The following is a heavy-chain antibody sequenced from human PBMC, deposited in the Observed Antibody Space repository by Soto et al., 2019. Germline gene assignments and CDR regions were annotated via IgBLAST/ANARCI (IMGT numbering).Heavy chain of an antibody. CDR3: AKGYYYSSDYPYFDY. D-gene: IGHD3-22*01. Sequence: GGSLRLSCAASGFTFSNYAMSWVRQAPGKGLEWVSSLSTTSVNTYYADSVKGRFTIARDNSKNTLYVQMNSLRAEDTAVYYCAKGYYYSSDYPYFDYWGRGTLVTVSS. CDR1: GFTFSNYA. V-gene: IGHV3-23*01. CDR2: LSTTSVNT. J-gene: IGHJ4*02.